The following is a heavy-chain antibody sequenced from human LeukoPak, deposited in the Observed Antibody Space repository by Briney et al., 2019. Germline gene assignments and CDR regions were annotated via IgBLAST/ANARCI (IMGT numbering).Heavy chain of an antibody. V-gene: IGHV1-46*01. D-gene: IGHD4-17*01. CDR2: INPSGST. CDR1: GYNFISYY. J-gene: IGHJ4*02. Sequence: ASVKVSCKASGYNFISYYMHWVRQAPGQGLEWMGIINPSGSTTYAQKFQGRVTMTRDTSTSTVYMELSSQRSEDTAVYYCARGLYGDSYGDSRTIDSWGQGTLVTVSS. CDR3: ARGLYGDSYGDSRTIDS.